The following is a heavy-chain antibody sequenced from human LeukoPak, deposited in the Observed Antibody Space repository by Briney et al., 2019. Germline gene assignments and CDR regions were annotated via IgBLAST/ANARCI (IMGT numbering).Heavy chain of an antibody. Sequence: GGSLRLSCVGSGFTFSSYNMNWVRQAPGRGLEWVSSITGSSRFIYYADSVKGRFTISRDNAKNSLYLQMNGLRAEDTAVYFCARDGLVYHYGSSAYYSDYWGQGTLVTVSS. D-gene: IGHD3-22*01. J-gene: IGHJ4*02. CDR2: ITGSSRFI. V-gene: IGHV3-21*01. CDR1: GFTFSSYN. CDR3: ARDGLVYHYGSSAYYSDY.